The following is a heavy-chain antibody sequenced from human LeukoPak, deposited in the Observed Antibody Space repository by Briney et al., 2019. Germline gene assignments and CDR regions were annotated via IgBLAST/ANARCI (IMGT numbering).Heavy chain of an antibody. J-gene: IGHJ6*02. CDR3: ARDLSYCTITSCSYYYYGMDV. Sequence: PGGSLRLSCAASRFTFSSYTMDWVRQAPGKGLEWVSSISSSGRYTHYADSVKGRFTISRDNAKNSLYLQMNSLRAEDTAVYYCARDLSYCTITSCSYYYYGMDVWGQGTTVTVSS. D-gene: IGHD2-2*01. CDR2: ISSSGRYT. V-gene: IGHV3-21*01. CDR1: RFTFSSYT.